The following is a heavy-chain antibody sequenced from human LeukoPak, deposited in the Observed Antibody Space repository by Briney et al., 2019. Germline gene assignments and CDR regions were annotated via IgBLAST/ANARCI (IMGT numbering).Heavy chain of an antibody. J-gene: IGHJ4*02. CDR3: AKSNGYGLIDY. V-gene: IGHV4-34*01. Sequence: PSETLSLTCGVYGGSFRNYFWTWIRQPPGKGLEWIGEINHLGNTNYNPSLKSRVTMSIDTSKNQFSLKLSSVTAADTAMYYCAKSNGYGLIDYWGQGTLVTVSS. CDR1: GGSFRNYF. CDR2: INHLGNT. D-gene: IGHD5-12*01.